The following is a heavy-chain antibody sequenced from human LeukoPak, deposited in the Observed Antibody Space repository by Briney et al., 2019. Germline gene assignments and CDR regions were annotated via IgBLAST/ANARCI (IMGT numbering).Heavy chain of an antibody. CDR3: AKRDKTTEFDY. CDR1: GFIFNEYG. D-gene: IGHD1-1*01. J-gene: IGHJ4*02. CDR2: IQPDGNDK. Sequence: SGGSLRLSCAASGFIFNEYGMHWVRQAPGKGLEWVALIQPDGNDKYYVDSVKGRLTVSRDNSENTLYLQLNSLRVEDTALYYCAKRDKTTEFDYWGQGTLVTVSS. V-gene: IGHV3-30*02.